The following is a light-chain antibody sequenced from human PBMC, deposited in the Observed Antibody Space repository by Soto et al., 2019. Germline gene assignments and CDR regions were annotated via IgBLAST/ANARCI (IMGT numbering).Light chain of an antibody. CDR1: QTVSSNY. Sequence: IVLTQSPGPLALSPGDRATLACRASQTVSSNYLAWYQQKPGQAPRLLIYAASTRATGIPDRFSGSGVGTDFTLTITRLEPEDFAVYYCQQYGDSPQTFGPGTKVDIK. CDR2: AAS. CDR3: QQYGDSPQT. J-gene: IGKJ1*01. V-gene: IGKV3-20*01.